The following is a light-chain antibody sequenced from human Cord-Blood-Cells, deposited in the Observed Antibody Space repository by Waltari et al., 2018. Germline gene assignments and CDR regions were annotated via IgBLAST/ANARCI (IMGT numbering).Light chain of an antibody. CDR1: SSNLGSNT. CDR3: AAWDDSLNGVV. J-gene: IGLJ2*01. Sequence: QPVLTPPPSASGTPGQRVTISCSGSSSNLGSNTVHWYQPLPGTAPKLLIYSNNQRPSGVPDRFSGSKSGTSASLAISGLQSEDEADYYCAAWDDSLNGVVFGGGTKLTVL. CDR2: SNN. V-gene: IGLV1-44*01.